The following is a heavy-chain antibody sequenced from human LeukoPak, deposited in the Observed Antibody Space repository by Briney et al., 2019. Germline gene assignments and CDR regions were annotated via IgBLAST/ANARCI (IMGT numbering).Heavy chain of an antibody. CDR3: ARGPPRRYFDL. CDR2: INDGGGT. V-gene: IGHV4-34*01. J-gene: IGHJ2*01. CDR1: GGSFTGFY. Sequence: SETLSLTCAVHGGSFTGFYWSWIRQPPNKGLEWIGEINDGGGTNYNPSLKSRVTMSMDTSKNHFSLRLSSVTAADTAVYYCARGPPRRYFDLWGRDSLVTVSS.